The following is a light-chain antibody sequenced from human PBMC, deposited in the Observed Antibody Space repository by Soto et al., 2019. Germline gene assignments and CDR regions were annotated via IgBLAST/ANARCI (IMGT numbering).Light chain of an antibody. V-gene: IGKV1-17*01. CDR1: RDVGSD. J-gene: IGKJ1*01. CDR3: LQYSSHSWT. Sequence: TQMTQSPLSLSASVGEKIIITCRASRDVGSDVSWYQQKPGQAPKLLIYAASNLYTGVPSRFSGSGSGTEFTLTISRLQPDDVATYYCLQYSSHSWTFGQGTKVDI. CDR2: AAS.